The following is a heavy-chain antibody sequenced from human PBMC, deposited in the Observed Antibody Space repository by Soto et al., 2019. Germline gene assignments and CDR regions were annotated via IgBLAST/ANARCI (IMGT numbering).Heavy chain of an antibody. CDR2: INHSGSS. V-gene: IGHV4-34*01. CDR1: GGSFSGNY. CDR3: ARGPYGITIFGVHGMDV. D-gene: IGHD3-3*01. Sequence: SETLSLTCAVYGGSFSGNYWSWSRKPPGKGLGWSGEINHSGSSNYNPSLKSRVTISVATSKNQFYLKLSSVTAADTAVYYCARGPYGITIFGVHGMDVWGRGTTVTVSS. J-gene: IGHJ6*02.